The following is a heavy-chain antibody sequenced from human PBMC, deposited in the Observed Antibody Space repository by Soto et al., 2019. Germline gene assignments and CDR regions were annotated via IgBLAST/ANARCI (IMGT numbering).Heavy chain of an antibody. Sequence: KTSETLSLTCAVSGGSISSSNWWSWVRQPPGKGLEWIGEIYHGGSTNYNPSLKSRVTISVDKSKNQFSLKLSSVTAADTAVYYCARVSKQQEWDYYYCGMDVWGQGTTVTVSS. J-gene: IGHJ6*02. V-gene: IGHV4-4*02. CDR1: GGSISSSNW. CDR2: IYHGGST. CDR3: ARVSKQQEWDYYYCGMDV. D-gene: IGHD6-13*01.